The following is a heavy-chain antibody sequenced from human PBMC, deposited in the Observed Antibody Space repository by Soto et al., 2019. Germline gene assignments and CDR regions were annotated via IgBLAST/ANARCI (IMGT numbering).Heavy chain of an antibody. J-gene: IGHJ4*02. Sequence: QVQLVESGGGLVKPGGSLRLSCAASGFTFSDYYMSWIRQAPGKGLEWVSYIVIGSDYTNYADSVKGRFTISRDNAKNSLHLEMNSLRAEDTAVYYCARLRASSWYMGGYLDYWGLGTLVTVSS. CDR1: GFTFSDYY. D-gene: IGHD6-13*01. V-gene: IGHV3-11*06. CDR3: ARLRASSWYMGGYLDY. CDR2: IVIGSDYT.